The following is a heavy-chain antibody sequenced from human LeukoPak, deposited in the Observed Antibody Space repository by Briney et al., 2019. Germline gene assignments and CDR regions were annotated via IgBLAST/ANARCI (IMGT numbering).Heavy chain of an antibody. Sequence: GESLKISCKGSGYSFTSYGISWVRQAPGQGLEWMGWISAYNGNTNYAQNFQGRVTMTTDTSTSTVYMELGSPRSDDTAVYYCARDFEPRAFYFDYWGQGTLVTVSS. CDR3: ARDFEPRAFYFDY. CDR1: GYSFTSYG. J-gene: IGHJ4*02. CDR2: ISAYNGNT. V-gene: IGHV1-18*01. D-gene: IGHD3-9*01.